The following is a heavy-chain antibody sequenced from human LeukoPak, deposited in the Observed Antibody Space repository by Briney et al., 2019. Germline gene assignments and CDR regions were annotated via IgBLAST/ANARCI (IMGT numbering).Heavy chain of an antibody. V-gene: IGHV3-7*01. CDR2: IKQDGSEK. D-gene: IGHD1-14*01. CDR3: ARVGINPGDYYYSGMDV. J-gene: IGHJ6*02. CDR1: GFTFSSYW. Sequence: GGSLRLSCAASGFTFSSYWMSWVRQAPGKGLEWVSNIKQDGSEKYYVDSVKGRFTISRDNAKNSLYLQMNSLRAEDTAVYYCARVGINPGDYYYSGMDVWGQGTTVTVSS.